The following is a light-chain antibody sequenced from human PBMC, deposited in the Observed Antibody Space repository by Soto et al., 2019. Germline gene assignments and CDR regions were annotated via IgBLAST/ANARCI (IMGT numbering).Light chain of an antibody. J-gene: IGLJ1*01. CDR3: ASITRSSTSV. CDR2: EVN. V-gene: IGLV2-14*01. Sequence: QSVLTQLASLSGSPGQSITISCTGTSSDIGAYDYVSWFQQHPGKAPKLMISEVNNRPSGVSNRFSGSKSGNTASLTISGIQTEDEADYYCASITRSSTSVFGTGTKVTVL. CDR1: SSDIGAYDY.